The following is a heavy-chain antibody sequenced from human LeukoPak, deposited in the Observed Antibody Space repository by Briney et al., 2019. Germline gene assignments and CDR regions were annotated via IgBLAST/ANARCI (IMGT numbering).Heavy chain of an antibody. D-gene: IGHD2-2*01. CDR2: IIPIFGTA. Sequence: SVKVSCKASGGTFSSYAISWVRQAPGQGLEWMGGIIPIFGTANYAQKFQGRVTITADESTSTAYMELSSLRSEDTAVYYCARSRYCSSTSCYRRNYYFDYWGQGTLVTVS. CDR1: GGTFSSYA. CDR3: ARSRYCSSTSCYRRNYYFDY. V-gene: IGHV1-69*13. J-gene: IGHJ4*02.